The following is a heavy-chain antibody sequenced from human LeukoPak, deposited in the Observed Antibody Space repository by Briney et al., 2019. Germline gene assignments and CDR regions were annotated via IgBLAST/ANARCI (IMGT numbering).Heavy chain of an antibody. CDR3: AKVPLPIVVVPAASFDY. D-gene: IGHD2-2*01. CDR2: INHSGST. V-gene: IGHV4-34*01. CDR1: GGSFSGYY. J-gene: IGHJ4*02. Sequence: SETLSLTCAVYGGSFSGYYWSWIRQPPGKGLEWIGEINHSGSTNYNPSLKSRVTISVDTSKNQFSLKLSSVTAADTAVYYCAKVPLPIVVVPAASFDYWGQGTLVTVSS.